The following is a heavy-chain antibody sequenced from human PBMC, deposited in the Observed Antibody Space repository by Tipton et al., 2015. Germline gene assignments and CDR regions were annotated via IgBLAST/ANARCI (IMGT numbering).Heavy chain of an antibody. CDR3: ARRAYGDYLFDY. CDR1: GSSFINTW. V-gene: IGHV5-51*01. D-gene: IGHD4-17*01. CDR2: IYPGDSDT. Sequence: QLVQSGAEVKKPGESLKISCKGSGSSFINTWIAWVRQMPGKGLEWMGIIYPGDSDTRYSPSFQGQVTFSADKSITTAYLQWRSLKASDTAMYYCARRAYGDYLFDYWGQGTLVTVSS. J-gene: IGHJ4*02.